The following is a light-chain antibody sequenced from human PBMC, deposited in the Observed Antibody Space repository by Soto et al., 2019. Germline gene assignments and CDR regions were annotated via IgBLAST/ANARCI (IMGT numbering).Light chain of an antibody. V-gene: IGKV3-20*01. CDR1: QSVSSNY. CDR2: AAA. CDR3: HQYGSSPRT. J-gene: IGKJ1*01. Sequence: EIVLTQSPGTLSLSPGERATLSCRASQSVSSNYLAWYQQKHGQAPRLLIYAAASRVTGIRYRFSGSGSGTDFTLTIGRLEPEDIAVYHCHQYGSSPRTFGQGTRVEI.